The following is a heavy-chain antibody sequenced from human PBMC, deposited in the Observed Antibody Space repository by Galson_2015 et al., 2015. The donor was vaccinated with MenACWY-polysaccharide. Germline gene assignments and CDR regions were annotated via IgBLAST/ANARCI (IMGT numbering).Heavy chain of an antibody. CDR3: VLYNWNDKGGALDI. Sequence: SLRLSCAASGFAFGGYSLNWVRQTPGKGLEWVSYISASSSAIYYADSVKGRFTISRDNAKKSLYLQMNSLRDEDTAVYYCVLYNWNDKGGALDIWGRGTMVTVSS. V-gene: IGHV3-48*02. J-gene: IGHJ3*02. D-gene: IGHD1-1*01. CDR2: ISASSSAI. CDR1: GFAFGGYS.